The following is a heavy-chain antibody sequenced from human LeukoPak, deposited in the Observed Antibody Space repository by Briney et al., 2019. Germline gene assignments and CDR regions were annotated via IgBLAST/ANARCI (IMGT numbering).Heavy chain of an antibody. V-gene: IGHV3-48*01. Sequence: PGGSLRLSCAASRFTFSRYSMNWVRQAPGKGLEWVSYISSSTMYYADAVQGRFTISRDSAKNSLYLQMNSLRVEDTAVYYCARDPYSGYDLQAFDYWGQGTLVTVSS. J-gene: IGHJ4*02. CDR3: ARDPYSGYDLQAFDY. CDR1: RFTFSRYS. D-gene: IGHD5-12*01. CDR2: ISSSTM.